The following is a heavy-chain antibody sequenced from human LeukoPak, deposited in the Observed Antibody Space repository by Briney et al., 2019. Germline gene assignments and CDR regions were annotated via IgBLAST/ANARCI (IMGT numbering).Heavy chain of an antibody. V-gene: IGHV1-69*13. D-gene: IGHD3-22*01. J-gene: IGHJ6*02. Sequence: SVKVSCKSSGGTFSSYAISWVRQAPGQGLEWMGGIIPIFGTANYAQKFQGRVAITADESTSTAYMELSSLRSEDTAVYYCASTGGYPTYYYDSSGYYSGDEYYYYGMDVWGQGTTVTVSS. CDR2: IIPIFGTA. CDR1: GGTFSSYA. CDR3: ASTGGYPTYYYDSSGYYSGDEYYYYGMDV.